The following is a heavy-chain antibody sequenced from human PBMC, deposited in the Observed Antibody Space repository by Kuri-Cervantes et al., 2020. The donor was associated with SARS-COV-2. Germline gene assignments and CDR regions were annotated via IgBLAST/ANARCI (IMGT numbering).Heavy chain of an antibody. CDR3: ARDRIYGSGSSMDV. J-gene: IGHJ6*03. CDR1: GFTFSDYY. Sequence: GESLKISCAASGFTFSDYYMSWIRQAPGQGLEWVSYISSSGSAIYYADSVKGRFTISRDNAQNSLYLQMNSLRAEDTAVYYCARDRIYGSGSSMDVWGKGTTVTVSS. V-gene: IGHV3-11*04. CDR2: ISSSGSAI. D-gene: IGHD3-10*01.